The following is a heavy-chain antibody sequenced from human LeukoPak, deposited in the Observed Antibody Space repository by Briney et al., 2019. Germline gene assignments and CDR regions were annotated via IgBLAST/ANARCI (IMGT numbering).Heavy chain of an antibody. J-gene: IGHJ4*02. Sequence: GGSLRLSCAASGFTFSDYSMSWVRQAPGKGLEWVSAISGSGGSTYYADSVKGRFTISRDNSKNTLYLQMNSLRAEDTAVYYCAKGGTRWLQFQEFDYWGQGTLVTVSS. D-gene: IGHD5-24*01. CDR3: AKGGTRWLQFQEFDY. CDR1: GFTFSDYS. V-gene: IGHV3-23*01. CDR2: ISGSGGST.